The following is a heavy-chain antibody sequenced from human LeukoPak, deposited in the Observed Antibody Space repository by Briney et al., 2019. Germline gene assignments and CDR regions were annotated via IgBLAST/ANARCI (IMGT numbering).Heavy chain of an antibody. CDR1: GFTFSDYA. J-gene: IGHJ6*02. CDR3: AKRGSPSSYYYYGMDV. CDR2: ISGSGGVT. Sequence: GSLRLSCAASGFTFSDYAMSWVRQAPGKGLEWVSGISGSGGVTFYTDSVKGRFTISRDNSKNTLYLQMNSLRAEDTAVYYCAKRGSPSSYYYYGMDVWGQGTTVTVSS. D-gene: IGHD6-13*01. V-gene: IGHV3-23*01.